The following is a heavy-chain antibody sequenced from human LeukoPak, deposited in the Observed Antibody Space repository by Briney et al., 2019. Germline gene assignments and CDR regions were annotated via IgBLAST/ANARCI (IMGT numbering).Heavy chain of an antibody. V-gene: IGHV3-64*01. CDR3: ARESLVSGYTSSWYVFDY. CDR1: GFTFTTYA. J-gene: IGHJ4*02. Sequence: GGSLRLSCAASGFTFTTYAMHWVRQAPGRGLEYVSAISANGFSTDYANSVKGRFTISRDNSKNMLYLQMGRMRTEDMAVYYCARESLVSGYTSSWYVFDYWGQGTLVTVSS. CDR2: ISANGFST. D-gene: IGHD6-13*01.